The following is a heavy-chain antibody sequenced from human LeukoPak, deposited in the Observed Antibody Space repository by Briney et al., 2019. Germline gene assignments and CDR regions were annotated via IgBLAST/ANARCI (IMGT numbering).Heavy chain of an antibody. CDR3: ARFVREAAAGTDY. CDR2: IYYIGST. Sequence: SETLSLTCTVSGGSISSSSYFWGWIRQPPGKGLEWIGNIYYIGSTYYNPSLKSRVTISVDTSKNQFSLKLSSVTAADTAVYYCARFVREAAAGTDYWGQGTLVTVSS. CDR1: GGSISSSSYF. D-gene: IGHD6-13*01. V-gene: IGHV4-39*01. J-gene: IGHJ4*02.